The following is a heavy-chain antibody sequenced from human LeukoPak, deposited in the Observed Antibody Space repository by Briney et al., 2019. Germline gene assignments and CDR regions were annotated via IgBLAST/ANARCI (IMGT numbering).Heavy chain of an antibody. D-gene: IGHD3-10*01. CDR3: ARDITMVRGVIPTRYFDY. Sequence: GGSLRLSCAASGSTFSSYSMNWVRQAPGKGLEWVSYISSSSSTIYYADSVKGRFTISRDNAKNSLYLQMNSLRAEDTAVYYCARDITMVRGVIPTRYFDYWGQGTLVTVSS. V-gene: IGHV3-48*04. CDR2: ISSSSSTI. CDR1: GSTFSSYS. J-gene: IGHJ4*02.